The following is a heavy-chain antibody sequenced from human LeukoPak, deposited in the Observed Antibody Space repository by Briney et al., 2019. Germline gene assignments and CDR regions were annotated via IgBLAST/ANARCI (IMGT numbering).Heavy chain of an antibody. V-gene: IGHV3-23*01. CDR1: GFTFSSYA. CDR3: AKGGYSIYWYFDL. D-gene: IGHD3-22*01. J-gene: IGHJ2*01. CDR2: ISGSGGST. Sequence: GGSLRLSCAASGFTFSSYAMSWVRQAPGKGLEWVSAISGSGGSTYYADSVKGRFTISRDNSKNTLYLQMNSLGAEDTAVYYCAKGGYSIYWYFDLWGRGTLVTVPS.